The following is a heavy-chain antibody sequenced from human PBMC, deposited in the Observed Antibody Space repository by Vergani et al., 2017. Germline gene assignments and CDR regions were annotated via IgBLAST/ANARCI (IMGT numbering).Heavy chain of an antibody. CDR2: IYDNGNT. D-gene: IGHD5-24*01. CDR1: GVSIKSRSYY. Sequence: QLQLQESGPGLVKPSETLSLICAVSGVSIKSRSYYWGWIRQSPGKGLDWIGSIYDNGNTYYNPSLKSRVAISVDTSKNQVSLNLGSVTAADTAVYYCARNRAIELAGRMHYYYAIGVWGQGTTVTVSS. V-gene: IGHV4-39*01. J-gene: IGHJ6*02. CDR3: ARNRAIELAGRMHYYYAIGV.